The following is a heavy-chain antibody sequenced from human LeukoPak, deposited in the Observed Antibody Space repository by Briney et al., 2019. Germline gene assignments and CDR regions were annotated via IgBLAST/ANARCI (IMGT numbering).Heavy chain of an antibody. V-gene: IGHV3-23*01. Sequence: PGGSLRLSCSASGFSFSDYGMNWVRQAPGKGLEWVSAISGSGGSTYYADSVKGRFTISRDNSKNTLYLQMNSLRAEDTAVYYCAKEYYDILTGPPGAFDIWGQGTMVTVSS. D-gene: IGHD3-9*01. CDR2: ISGSGGST. J-gene: IGHJ3*02. CDR1: GFSFSDYG. CDR3: AKEYYDILTGPPGAFDI.